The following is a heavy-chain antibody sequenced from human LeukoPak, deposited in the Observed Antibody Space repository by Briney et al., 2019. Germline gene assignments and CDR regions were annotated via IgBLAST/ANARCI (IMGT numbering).Heavy chain of an antibody. CDR3: ARGELHGGYYPLAS. Sequence: SETLSLTCAVSGGSINSGGYSWSWIRQPPGKGLEWIGYIYHSGSTYYNPSLKSRVTISVDRSQTQFSLKLSSVTAADTAVYYCARGELHGGYYPLASWGQGTLVTVS. V-gene: IGHV4-30-2*01. CDR1: GGSINSGGYS. D-gene: IGHD3-22*01. CDR2: IYHSGST. J-gene: IGHJ5*02.